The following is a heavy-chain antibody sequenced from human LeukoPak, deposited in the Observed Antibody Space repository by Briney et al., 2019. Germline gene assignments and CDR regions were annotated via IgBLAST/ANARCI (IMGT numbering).Heavy chain of an antibody. Sequence: SETLSLTCAVYGGSFSGYYWSWIRQPPGKGLEWIGEINHSGSTNYNPSLKSRVTISVDTSKNQFSLKLSSVTAADTAVYYCARLPVKSIAARSFDYWGQGTLVTVSS. CDR1: GGSFSGYY. V-gene: IGHV4-34*01. D-gene: IGHD6-6*01. CDR2: INHSGST. CDR3: ARLPVKSIAARSFDY. J-gene: IGHJ4*02.